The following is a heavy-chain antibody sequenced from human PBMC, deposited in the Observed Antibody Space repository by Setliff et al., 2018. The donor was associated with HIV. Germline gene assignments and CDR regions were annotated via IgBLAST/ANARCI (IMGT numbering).Heavy chain of an antibody. Sequence: KTSETLSLTCTVSGGSISDSRYYWGWIRQPPGKGLEWIGNIYYSGSTYYNPSLKSRVTISVDTSKNQFSLKLSSVAAADTAVYYCARLHYYDRSGLTVGAFDIWGQGTMVTVS. D-gene: IGHD3-22*01. CDR3: ARLHYYDRSGLTVGAFDI. V-gene: IGHV4-39*01. CDR2: IYYSGST. CDR1: GGSISDSRYY. J-gene: IGHJ3*02.